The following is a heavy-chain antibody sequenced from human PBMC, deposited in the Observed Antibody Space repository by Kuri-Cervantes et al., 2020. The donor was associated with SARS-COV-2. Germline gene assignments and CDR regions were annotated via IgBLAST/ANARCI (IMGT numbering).Heavy chain of an antibody. CDR3: ARDRPGIVVVPAGGIDY. CDR2: ISSSSSTI. CDR1: GFTFSSYS. J-gene: IGHJ4*02. Sequence: GGSLRLSCAASGFTFSSYSMNWVRQAPGKGLEWVSYISSSSSTIYYADSVKGRFTISRDNAKNSLYLQTNSLRAEDTAVYYCARDRPGIVVVPAGGIDYWGQGTLVTVSS. D-gene: IGHD2-2*01. V-gene: IGHV3-48*01.